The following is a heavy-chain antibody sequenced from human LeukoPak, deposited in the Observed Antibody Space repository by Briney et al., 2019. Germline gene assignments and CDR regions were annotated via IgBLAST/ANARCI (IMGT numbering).Heavy chain of an antibody. V-gene: IGHV4-39*01. CDR2: IYYSGST. J-gene: IGHJ4*02. Sequence: ETLSLTCTVSGGSISSSSYYWGWIRQPPGKGLEWIGSIYYSGSTYYNPSLKSRVTISVDTSKNQFSLKLSSVTAADTAVYYCARLRSSSFDYWGQGTLVTVSS. CDR1: GGSISSSSYY. D-gene: IGHD6-13*01. CDR3: ARLRSSSFDY.